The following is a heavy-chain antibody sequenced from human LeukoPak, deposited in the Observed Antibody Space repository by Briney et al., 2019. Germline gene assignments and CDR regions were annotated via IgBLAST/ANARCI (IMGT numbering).Heavy chain of an antibody. CDR1: GGSLSRGGDY. CDR2: TYYGGST. V-gene: IGHV4-31*03. CDR3: ARLASSGWSHCDY. J-gene: IGHJ4*02. Sequence: SETLSLTCTVSGGSLSRGGDYWTWIRQHPGKGLEWIGNTYYGGSTYYNPSLKSRGTISIDTSKNQFSLKLTSVTAADTAVYYCARLASSGWSHCDYWGQGTLVTVSS. D-gene: IGHD6-19*01.